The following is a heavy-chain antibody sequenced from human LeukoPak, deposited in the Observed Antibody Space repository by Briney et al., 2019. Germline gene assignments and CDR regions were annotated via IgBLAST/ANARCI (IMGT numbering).Heavy chain of an antibody. D-gene: IGHD6-19*01. CDR2: ISSGSSYI. CDR3: ASRIAVSEYFFDY. V-gene: IGHV3-21*01. J-gene: IGHJ4*02. CDR1: GLNLNTYD. Sequence: KAGGSLRLSCAGSGLNLNTYDMNWVRQAPGKGLEWVSSISSGSSYIYYADSVKGRFTISRDNAKNSLYLQMNSLRAEDTAVYYCASRIAVSEYFFDYWGQGTLVTVSS.